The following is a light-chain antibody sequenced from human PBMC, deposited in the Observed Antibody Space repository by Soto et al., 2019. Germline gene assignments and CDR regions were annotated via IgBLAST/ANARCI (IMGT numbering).Light chain of an antibody. V-gene: IGKV3-20*01. CDR3: QQYGTSPGT. CDR2: GAS. J-gene: IGKJ2*01. Sequence: EIVLTQSPGTLSLSPGERATLSCRASHAVTNNFLAWYQQKPGQAPRLVIYGASSRPAGLPDRVSGSGAGTDFTLSISRLEPEDFAVYFCQQYGTSPGTFGQGTKLEIK. CDR1: HAVTNNF.